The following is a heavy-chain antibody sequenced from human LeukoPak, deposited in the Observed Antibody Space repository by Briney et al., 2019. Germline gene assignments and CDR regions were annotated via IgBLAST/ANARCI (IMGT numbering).Heavy chain of an antibody. CDR1: GGTFSSYA. Sequence: ASVKVSCKASGGTFSSYAISWVRQAPGQGLEWMGGIIPIFGTANYAQKFQGRVTITADESTSTAYMELSSLRSEDTAVYYCATSGRGYCSSTSCYTALAHILSRHSYFDYWGQGTLVTVSS. J-gene: IGHJ4*02. V-gene: IGHV1-69*13. D-gene: IGHD2-2*02. CDR3: ATSGRGYCSSTSCYTALAHILSRHSYFDY. CDR2: IIPIFGTA.